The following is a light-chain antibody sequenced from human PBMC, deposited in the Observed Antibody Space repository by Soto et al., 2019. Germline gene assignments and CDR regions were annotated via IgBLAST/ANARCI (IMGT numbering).Light chain of an antibody. CDR3: QQSYSTPWA. CDR2: TTS. CDR1: QGISTY. Sequence: DIQMPRSPSSLSASVGDRGTITSRASQGISTYINWYQQKPGRAPRLLIYTTSSLQSGVPSKFSGSASGTDFTLTISSLQPEYVATYYCQQSYSTPWAFGQGTKVDIK. V-gene: IGKV1-39*01. J-gene: IGKJ1*01.